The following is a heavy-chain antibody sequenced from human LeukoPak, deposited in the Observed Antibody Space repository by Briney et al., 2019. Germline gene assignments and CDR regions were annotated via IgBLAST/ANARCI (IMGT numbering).Heavy chain of an antibody. J-gene: IGHJ6*02. D-gene: IGHD4-11*01. CDR1: GYTFTTYG. V-gene: IGHV1-18*01. CDR2: INCYDDNT. CDR3: ASDSRLGYYGMDV. Sequence: ASVKVSCKVSGYTFTTYGISWVRQAPGQGLEWMGWINCYDDNTNHAQKFQGRVTMTTDSSTSTAYMELRSLRSDDTAVYYCASDSRLGYYGMDVWGQGTTVTVSS.